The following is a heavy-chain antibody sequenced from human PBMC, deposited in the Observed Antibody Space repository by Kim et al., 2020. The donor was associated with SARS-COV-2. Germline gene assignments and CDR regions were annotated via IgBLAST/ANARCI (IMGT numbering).Heavy chain of an antibody. V-gene: IGHV4-34*01. Sequence: KSRVTISVDTSKNQCSLKLSSVTAADTAVYYCARDGRVVSFYYYYGMDVWGQGTTVTVSS. D-gene: IGHD2-2*01. J-gene: IGHJ6*02. CDR3: ARDGRVVSFYYYYGMDV.